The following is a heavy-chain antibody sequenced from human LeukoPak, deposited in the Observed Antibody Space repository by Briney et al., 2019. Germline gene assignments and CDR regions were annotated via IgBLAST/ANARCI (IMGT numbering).Heavy chain of an antibody. V-gene: IGHV3-48*01. Sequence: QPGGSLRLSCAASGFSFRTYSMNWVRQAPGKGLEWVSYISGGTGVIYYTDSVKGRFTISRDDAKSSVYLQMNSLRAEDTAVYYCGTGDPRFDFWARESWSPSPQ. CDR3: GTGDPRFDF. J-gene: IGHJ4*02. CDR2: ISGGTGVI. CDR1: GFSFRTYS. D-gene: IGHD7-27*01.